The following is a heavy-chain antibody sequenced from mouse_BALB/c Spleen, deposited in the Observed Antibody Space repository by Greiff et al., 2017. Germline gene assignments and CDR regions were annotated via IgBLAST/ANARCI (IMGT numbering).Heavy chain of an antibody. V-gene: IGHV14-3*02. J-gene: IGHJ4*01. CDR1: GFNIQDTY. D-gene: IGHD5-1-1*01. CDR2: IDPANGNT. Sequence: VQLQQSGAELVKPGASVTLSCTASGFNIQDTYMHWVQQRPEQGLEWIGRIDPANGNTKYDPKFQGKATITADTSSNTAYLQLSSLTSEDTAVYYCARSDTLYAMDYWGQGTSVTVSS. CDR3: ARSDTLYAMDY.